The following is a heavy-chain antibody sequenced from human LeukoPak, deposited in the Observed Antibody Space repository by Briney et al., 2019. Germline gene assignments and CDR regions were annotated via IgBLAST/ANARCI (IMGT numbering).Heavy chain of an antibody. J-gene: IGHJ4*02. CDR3: ARDLRSSGWFYFDF. CDR1: GFTFSSYS. D-gene: IGHD6-19*01. V-gene: IGHV3-21*01. CDR2: ISVSSTYI. Sequence: GGSLRLSSAASGFTFSSYSMNWVRQAPGRGLEWVSSISVSSTYIHYADSIKGRFTISRDNAKNSLYLQMNSLRAEDTAVYYCARDLRSSGWFYFDFWGQGTLVTVSS.